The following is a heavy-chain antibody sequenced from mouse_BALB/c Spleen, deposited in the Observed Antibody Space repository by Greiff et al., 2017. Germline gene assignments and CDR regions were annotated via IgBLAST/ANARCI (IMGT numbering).Heavy chain of an antibody. Sequence: EVKLVESGGDLVKPGGSLKLSCAASGFTFSSYGMSWVRQTPDKRLEWVATISSGGSYTYYPDTVTGRFTISRDNAKNTLYLEMSSLRSEDTAMYYCAREDTTVVGYAMDYWGQGTSVTVSS. CDR2: ISSGGSYT. CDR3: AREDTTVVGYAMDY. J-gene: IGHJ4*01. CDR1: GFTFSSYG. V-gene: IGHV5-6*01. D-gene: IGHD1-1*01.